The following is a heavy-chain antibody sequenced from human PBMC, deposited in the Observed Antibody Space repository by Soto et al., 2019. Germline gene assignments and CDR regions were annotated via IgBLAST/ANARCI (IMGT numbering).Heavy chain of an antibody. J-gene: IGHJ3*02. CDR3: ARDDPTLDAFDI. V-gene: IGHV4-59*01. CDR2: IYYSGST. Sequence: RIIQPTGKGLEWIGYIYYSGSTNYNPSLKSRVTISVDTSKNQFSLKLSSVTAADTAVYYCARDDPTLDAFDIWGQATMVTVSS.